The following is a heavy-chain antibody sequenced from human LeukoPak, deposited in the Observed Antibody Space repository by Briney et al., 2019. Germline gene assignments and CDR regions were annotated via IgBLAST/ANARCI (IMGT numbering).Heavy chain of an antibody. Sequence: GGSLRLSCAASGFTFTSYRMNWVRQAPGKGLEWVSSISSSSRHIYYADSVKGRFTISRDNAKNSLYLQKNSLRAEDTAVYYCARSREGSSSWPDAFDIWGQGTMVTVSS. J-gene: IGHJ3*02. CDR1: GFTFTSYR. CDR2: ISSSSRHI. V-gene: IGHV3-21*01. D-gene: IGHD6-13*01. CDR3: ARSREGSSSWPDAFDI.